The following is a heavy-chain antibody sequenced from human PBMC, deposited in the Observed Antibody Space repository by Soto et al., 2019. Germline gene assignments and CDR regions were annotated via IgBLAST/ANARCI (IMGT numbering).Heavy chain of an antibody. Sequence: QVQLQHWGAGLLKPSETLSLTCAVYGGSFSGYYWSWIRQPPGKGLEWIGEINHSGSTNYNPSLKSRVTISVDMSKNQFSLKLSSVTAADTAVYYCARGLGVVGATTFHYWGQGTLVTVSS. V-gene: IGHV4-34*01. CDR3: ARGLGVVGATTFHY. J-gene: IGHJ4*02. D-gene: IGHD1-26*01. CDR2: INHSGST. CDR1: GGSFSGYY.